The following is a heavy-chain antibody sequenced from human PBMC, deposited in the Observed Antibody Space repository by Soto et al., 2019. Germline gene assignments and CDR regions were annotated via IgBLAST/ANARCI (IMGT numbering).Heavy chain of an antibody. D-gene: IGHD3-22*01. CDR1: GGSISSSSYY. CDR2: IYYSGST. V-gene: IGHV4-39*01. Sequence: SETLSVTCTVSGGSISSSSYYWVWIRQPPGKGLEWIGSIYYSGSTYYNPSLKSRVTISVDTSKNQFSLKLSSVTAADTAVYYCARHYDSSGYYYPEYFQHWGQGTLVT. CDR3: ARHYDSSGYYYPEYFQH. J-gene: IGHJ1*01.